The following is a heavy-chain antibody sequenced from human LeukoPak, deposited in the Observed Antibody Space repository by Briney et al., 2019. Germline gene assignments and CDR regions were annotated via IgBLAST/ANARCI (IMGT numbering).Heavy chain of an antibody. V-gene: IGHV3-20*04. CDR1: GFTLDDYG. Sequence: GGSLRLSCAASGFTLDDYGMSWVRRAPGKGLEWVSGINWNGGSTGYADSVEGRFTISRDNAKNSQYLQMNSLRVEDTALYYCARAQTYGDSRLLLDFWGQGTLVTVSS. J-gene: IGHJ4*02. CDR3: ARAQTYGDSRLLLDF. D-gene: IGHD4-17*01. CDR2: INWNGGST.